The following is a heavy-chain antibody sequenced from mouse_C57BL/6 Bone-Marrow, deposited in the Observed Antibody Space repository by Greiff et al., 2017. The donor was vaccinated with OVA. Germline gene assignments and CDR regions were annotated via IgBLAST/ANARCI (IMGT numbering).Heavy chain of an antibody. Sequence: QVQLQQPGAELVRPGSSVKLSCKASGYTFTSYWMDWVKQRPGQSLEWIGNIYPSDSETHYNQKFKDKATLTVDKSSSTAYMQLSSLTSEDSAVYYCATFYDAMDYWGQGTSVTVSS. J-gene: IGHJ4*01. CDR3: ATFYDAMDY. CDR1: GYTFTSYW. V-gene: IGHV1-61*01. CDR2: IYPSDSET.